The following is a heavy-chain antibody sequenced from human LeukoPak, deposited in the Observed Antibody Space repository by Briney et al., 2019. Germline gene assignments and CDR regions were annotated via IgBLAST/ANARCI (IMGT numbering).Heavy chain of an antibody. D-gene: IGHD4-11*01. J-gene: IGHJ4*02. CDR1: GFTFSSYG. Sequence: GGSLRLSCAASGFTFSSYGMHWVRQAPGKGLEWVTIIWYDGSNKYYADSVKGRFTISRDNSKNTLYLEMNSLRAEDTAVYYCARSNQADDYWGQGTLVTVSS. CDR3: ARSNQADDY. CDR2: IWYDGSNK. V-gene: IGHV3-33*01.